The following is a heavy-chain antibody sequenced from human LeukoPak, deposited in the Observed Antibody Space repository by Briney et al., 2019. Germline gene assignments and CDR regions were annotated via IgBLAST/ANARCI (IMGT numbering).Heavy chain of an antibody. Sequence: GGSLRLSCAASGFTFSTYAMNWVRQAPGKGLEWVANIKQDGSEKYYVDSVKGRFTISRDNAKNSLYLQMNSLRAEDTAVYYCARENPAYGSGSYFSYWGQGTLVTVSS. CDR1: GFTFSTYA. D-gene: IGHD3-10*01. J-gene: IGHJ4*02. CDR2: IKQDGSEK. V-gene: IGHV3-7*01. CDR3: ARENPAYGSGSYFSY.